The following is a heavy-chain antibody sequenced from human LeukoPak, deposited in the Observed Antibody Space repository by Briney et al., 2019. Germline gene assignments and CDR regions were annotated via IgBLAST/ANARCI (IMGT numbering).Heavy chain of an antibody. CDR2: ISYDGSNK. D-gene: IGHD3-10*01. Sequence: TGGSLRLSCAASGFTFSSYAMHWVRQAPGKGLEWVAVISYDGSNKYYADSVKGRFTISRDNSKNTLYLQMNSLRAEDTAVYYCARGLESSYYGSGSPFNWFDPWGQGTLVTVSS. CDR3: ARGLESSYYGSGSPFNWFDP. V-gene: IGHV3-30*04. J-gene: IGHJ5*02. CDR1: GFTFSSYA.